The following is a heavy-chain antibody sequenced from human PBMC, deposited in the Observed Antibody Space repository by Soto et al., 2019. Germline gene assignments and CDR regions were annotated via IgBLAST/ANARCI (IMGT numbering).Heavy chain of an antibody. D-gene: IGHD5-18*01. CDR2: ISSSSSYI. J-gene: IGHJ6*02. CDR3: AILTAARQSGYSYANHYYYYGMDV. Sequence: PGGSLRLSCAASGFTFSSYSMNWVRQAPGKGLEWVSSISSSSSYIYYADSVKGRFTISRDNAKNSLYLQMNSLRAEDTAVYYCAILTAARQSGYSYANHYYYYGMDVWGQGTTVTVSS. CDR1: GFTFSSYS. V-gene: IGHV3-21*01.